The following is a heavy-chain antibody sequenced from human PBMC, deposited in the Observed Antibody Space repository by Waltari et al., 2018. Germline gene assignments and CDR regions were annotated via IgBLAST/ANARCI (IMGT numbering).Heavy chain of an antibody. D-gene: IGHD2-2*01. CDR1: GYTFTSYA. CDR2: INAGNGNT. CDR3: ARAAPRIYCSSTSCYALIY. J-gene: IGHJ4*02. Sequence: QVQLVQSGAEVKKPGASVKVSCKASGYTFTSYAMHWVRQAPGQRLEWMGWINAGNGNTKYSQKFQGRVTITRDTSASTAYMELSSLRSEDMAVYYCARAAPRIYCSSTSCYALIYWGQGTLVTVSS. V-gene: IGHV1-3*01.